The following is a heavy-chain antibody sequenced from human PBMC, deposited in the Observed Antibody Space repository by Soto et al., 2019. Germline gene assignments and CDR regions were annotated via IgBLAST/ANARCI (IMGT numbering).Heavy chain of an antibody. D-gene: IGHD6-19*01. CDR2: IYYSGST. J-gene: IGHJ4*02. CDR3: ARDSFGSGWHRYFDY. CDR1: GGSVSSYY. V-gene: IGHV4-59*02. Sequence: SETLSLTCTVSGGSVSSYYWSWIRQSPEKGLEWIGYIYYSGSTKYKPPLKSRVTISVDTSKNQFSLKVSSATAADTAVYYCARDSFGSGWHRYFDYWGQGTLVTVSS.